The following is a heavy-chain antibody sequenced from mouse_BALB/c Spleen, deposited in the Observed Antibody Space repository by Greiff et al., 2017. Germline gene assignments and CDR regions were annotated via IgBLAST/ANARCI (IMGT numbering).Heavy chain of an antibody. V-gene: IGHV5-6-5*01. D-gene: IGHD2-10*02. J-gene: IGHJ3*01. CDR3: AGYGNYGAWFAY. CDR2: ISSGGST. CDR1: GFTFSSYA. Sequence: EVMLVESGGGLVKPGGSLKLSCAASGFTFSSYAMSWVRQTPEKRLEWVASISSGGSTYYPDSVKGRFTISRDNARNILYLQMSSLRSEDTAMYYCAGYGNYGAWFAYWGQGTLVTVSA.